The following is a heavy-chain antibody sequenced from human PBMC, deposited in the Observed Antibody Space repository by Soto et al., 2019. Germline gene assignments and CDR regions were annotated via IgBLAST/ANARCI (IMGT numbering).Heavy chain of an antibody. J-gene: IGHJ6*02. D-gene: IGHD3-9*01. CDR3: AKKALPLLTEHCYGMDV. CDR2: ISGSGGST. V-gene: IGHV3-23*01. Sequence: EVQLLESGGGLVQPGGSLRLSCAASGFTFSSYAMSWVRQAPGKGLEWVSAISGSGGSTYYADSVKGRFTIARDNSKNTLYLQMNSLSAEDAAVYYCAKKALPLLTEHCYGMDVWGQGTTVTVSS. CDR1: GFTFSSYA.